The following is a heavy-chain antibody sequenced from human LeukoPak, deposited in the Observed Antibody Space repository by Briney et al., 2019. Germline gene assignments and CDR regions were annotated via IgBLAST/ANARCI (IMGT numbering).Heavy chain of an antibody. CDR3: ARDNTMVWGVFDY. J-gene: IGHJ4*02. D-gene: IGHD3-10*01. CDR2: ISSSSSYI. V-gene: IGHV3-21*01. Sequence: GGSLRLSCAASGFTFSSYSMNWVRQAPGKGLEWVSSISSSSSYIYYADSVKGRFTISRDNAKNSLYLQMNSLRAEDTAVYYCARDNTMVWGVFDYWGQGTLVTVSS. CDR1: GFTFSSYS.